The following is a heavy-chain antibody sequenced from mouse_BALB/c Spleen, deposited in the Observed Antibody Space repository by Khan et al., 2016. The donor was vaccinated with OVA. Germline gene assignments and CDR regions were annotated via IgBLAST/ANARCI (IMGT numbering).Heavy chain of an antibody. J-gene: IGHJ4*01. CDR3: ARQPYYHYYVMDC. CDR1: GFSLTDYG. Sequence: QVQLKQSGPALVAPSQSLSITCTISGFSLTDYGVHWVRQPPGKGLEWLVVIWSDGSTTYNSALKSRLSISKDNSKSQVFLKMNSLQADDTSLYYGARQPYYHYYVMDCWGQGTSVTVSS. D-gene: IGHD2-10*01. V-gene: IGHV2-6-1*01. CDR2: IWSDGST.